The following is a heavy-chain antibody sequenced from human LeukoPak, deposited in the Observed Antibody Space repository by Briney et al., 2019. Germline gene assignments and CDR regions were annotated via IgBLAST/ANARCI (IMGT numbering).Heavy chain of an antibody. V-gene: IGHV3-30*03. Sequence: PGGSLRLSCAASGFTFSSYGMHWVRQAPGRGLEWVAFISYDGSNKYYADSVKGRFTISRDNSKNTLNLQMNSLRGEDTAVYDCATVEEETGYGMDVWGQGTTVTVSS. J-gene: IGHJ6*02. D-gene: IGHD1-1*01. CDR2: ISYDGSNK. CDR1: GFTFSSYG. CDR3: ATVEEETGYGMDV.